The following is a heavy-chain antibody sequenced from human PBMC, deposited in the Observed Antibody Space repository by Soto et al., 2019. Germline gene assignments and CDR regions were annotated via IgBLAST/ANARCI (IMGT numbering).Heavy chain of an antibody. CDR1: GFTFSSYA. CDR2: ISGSGGST. J-gene: IGHJ5*02. CDR3: AKGFLLGMVRGNWFDP. D-gene: IGHD3-10*01. Sequence: GGSLRLSCAASGFTFSSYAMSWVRQAPGKGLEWVSAISGSGGSTYYADSVKGRFTISRDNSKNTLYLQMNSLRAEDTAVYYCAKGFLLGMVRGNWFDPWGQGTLVTVSS. V-gene: IGHV3-23*01.